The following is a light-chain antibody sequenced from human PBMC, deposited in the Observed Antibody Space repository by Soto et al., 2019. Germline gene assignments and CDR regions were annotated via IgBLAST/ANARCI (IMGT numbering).Light chain of an antibody. Sequence: SYELTQPPSVSVAPGKTARITCGGTNIGSKSVHWYQQKPGQAPVLVIYYDSDRPSGIPERFSGSNSGNTATLTISRVEAGDEADYYCQVWDSSSDPLWVFGTGTKLTVL. CDR3: QVWDSSSDPLWV. CDR1: NIGSKS. V-gene: IGLV3-21*04. CDR2: YDS. J-gene: IGLJ1*01.